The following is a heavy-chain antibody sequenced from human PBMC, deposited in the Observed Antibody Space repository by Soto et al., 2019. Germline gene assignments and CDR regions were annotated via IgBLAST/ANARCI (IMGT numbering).Heavy chain of an antibody. CDR2: IYHSGST. J-gene: IGHJ6*02. CDR3: ARDMGYVVVPAAILSNYYGMDV. Sequence: PSETLSLTCAVSGYSISSGYYWGWIRQPPGKGLEWIGSIYHSGSTYYNPSLKSRVTISVDTSKNQFSLKLSSVTAADTAVYYCARDMGYVVVPAAILSNYYGMDVWGQGTTVTVS. V-gene: IGHV4-38-2*02. D-gene: IGHD2-2*02. CDR1: GYSISSGYY.